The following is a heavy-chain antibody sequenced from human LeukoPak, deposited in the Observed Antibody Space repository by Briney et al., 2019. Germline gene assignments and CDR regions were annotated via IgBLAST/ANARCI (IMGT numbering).Heavy chain of an antibody. CDR3: ARVVVVAPRGYGMDV. V-gene: IGHV1-46*01. D-gene: IGHD2-15*01. CDR1: GYILTSYY. J-gene: IGHJ6*02. CDR2: INPGGGGT. Sequence: ASVKVSCKASGYILTSYYMHWVRQAPGQGLEWMGIINPGGGGTSYAQKFQGRVTMTRDTSTSTVYMELSRLRSDDTAVYYCARVVVVAPRGYGMDVWGQGTTVTVSS.